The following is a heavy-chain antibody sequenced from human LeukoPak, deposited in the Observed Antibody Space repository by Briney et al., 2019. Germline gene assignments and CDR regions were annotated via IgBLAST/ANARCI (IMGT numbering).Heavy chain of an antibody. CDR3: ARATAMAAKALGY. CDR1: GYTFTSYD. J-gene: IGHJ4*02. Sequence: ASVKVSCKASGYTFTSYDINWVRQATGQGLEWMGWMNPNSGNTGYAQKFQGRVTMTRNTSISTAYMELSSLRSEDTAVYYCARATAMAAKALGYWGQGTLVTVSS. CDR2: MNPNSGNT. D-gene: IGHD5-18*01. V-gene: IGHV1-8*01.